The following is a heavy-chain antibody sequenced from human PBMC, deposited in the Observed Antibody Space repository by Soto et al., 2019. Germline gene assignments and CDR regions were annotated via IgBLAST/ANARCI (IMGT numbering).Heavy chain of an antibody. V-gene: IGHV1-69*04. Sequence: QVQLAQSGAEVKKPGSSVKISCKASGRSFRTYGISWVRQAPGQGLQWMGRIIPLDGKTNYAQEVQGRVTFTAAKSTTTAYLILSGLRSDDTAIYNCAREATDYFDKWGQGTLLTVSS. CDR1: GRSFRTYG. CDR2: IIPLDGKT. CDR3: AREATDYFDK. J-gene: IGHJ4*02.